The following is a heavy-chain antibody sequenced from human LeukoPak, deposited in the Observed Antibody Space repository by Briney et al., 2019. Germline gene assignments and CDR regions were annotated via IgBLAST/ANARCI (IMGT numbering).Heavy chain of an antibody. D-gene: IGHD4-11*01. V-gene: IGHV3-30*02. CDR1: GFTYNNYD. CDR3: AAMTSVTTGDY. CDR2: IPYDGSDK. J-gene: IGHJ4*02. Sequence: GGSLRLSCGASGFTYNNYDMHWVRQAPGKGLEWVAFIPYDGSDKFYADSVKGRFTISRDNSKNTLYLQMNSLRAEDTAVYYCAAMTSVTTGDYWGQGTLVTVSS.